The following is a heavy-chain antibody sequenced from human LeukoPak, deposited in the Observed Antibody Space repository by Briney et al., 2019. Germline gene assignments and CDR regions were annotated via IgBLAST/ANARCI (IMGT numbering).Heavy chain of an antibody. V-gene: IGHV3-9*01. CDR3: AGMPQHYFDY. Sequence: GRSLRLSCAASGFTFDDYAMHWVRQAPGKGLEWVSGISWNSGSIGYADSVKGRFTISRDNAKNSLYLQMNSLRAEDTAVYYCAGMPQHYFDYWGQGTLVTVSS. D-gene: IGHD2-2*01. J-gene: IGHJ4*02. CDR1: GFTFDDYA. CDR2: ISWNSGSI.